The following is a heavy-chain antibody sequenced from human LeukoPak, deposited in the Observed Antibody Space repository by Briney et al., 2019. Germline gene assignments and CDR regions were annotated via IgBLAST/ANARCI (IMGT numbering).Heavy chain of an antibody. CDR1: GGTFSSYX. CDR2: IIPIFGTA. CDR3: ARVGGP. V-gene: IGHV1-69*05. Sequence: SVXXXCKASGGTFSSYXXSWVRXXPGQGLEWMGGIIPIFGTANYAQKFQGRVTITTDESTSTAYMELSSLRSEDTAVYYCARVGGPWGQGTLVTVSS. J-gene: IGHJ4*02. D-gene: IGHD3-16*01.